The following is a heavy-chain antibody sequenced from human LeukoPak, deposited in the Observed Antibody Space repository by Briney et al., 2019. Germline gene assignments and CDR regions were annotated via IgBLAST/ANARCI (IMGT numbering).Heavy chain of an antibody. CDR2: ISYDESNK. CDR3: AKAHDILTGYPVNWFDP. V-gene: IGHV3-30*18. Sequence: PGRSLRLSCAASGFTFSSYGMHWVRQAPGKGLEWVAVISYDESNKYYADSVKGRFTISRDNSKNTLYLQMNSLRAEDTAVYYCAKAHDILTGYPVNWFDPWGQGTLVTVSS. D-gene: IGHD3-9*01. J-gene: IGHJ5*02. CDR1: GFTFSSYG.